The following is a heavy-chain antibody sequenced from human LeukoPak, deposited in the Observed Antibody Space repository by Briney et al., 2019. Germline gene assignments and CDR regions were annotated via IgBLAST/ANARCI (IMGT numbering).Heavy chain of an antibody. CDR1: GGSISSGSYY. D-gene: IGHD5-24*01. CDR2: IYTSGST. CDR3: AREIRWMTTSNWFDP. Sequence: SETLSLTCTVSGGSISSGSYYWSWIRQPAGKGLEWIGRIYTSGSTNYNPSLKSRVTISVDTSKNQFSLKLSSVTAADTAVYYCAREIRWMTTSNWFDPWGQGTLVTVSS. J-gene: IGHJ5*02. V-gene: IGHV4-61*02.